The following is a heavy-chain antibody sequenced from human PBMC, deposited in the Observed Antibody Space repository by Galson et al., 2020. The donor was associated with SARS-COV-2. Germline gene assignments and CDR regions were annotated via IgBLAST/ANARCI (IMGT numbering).Heavy chain of an antibody. V-gene: IGHV1-69*04. CDR1: GGTFSSYT. CDR2: IIPILGIA. D-gene: IGHD4-4*01. CDR3: ARDHPVTTAPSGYYYGMDV. J-gene: IGHJ6*02. Sequence: SVKVSCKDSGGTFSSYTISWVRQAPGQGLEWMGRIIPILGIANYAQKFQGRVTITADKSTSTVYMELSSLRSEDTAVYYCARDHPVTTAPSGYYYGMDVWGQGTTVTVSS.